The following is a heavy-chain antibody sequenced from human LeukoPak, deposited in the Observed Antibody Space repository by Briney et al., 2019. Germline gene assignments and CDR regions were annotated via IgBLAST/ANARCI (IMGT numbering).Heavy chain of an antibody. D-gene: IGHD3-22*01. CDR1: GGTFSSYG. CDR3: ASGVYYDSSGYSFEY. V-gene: IGHV1-69*13. J-gene: IGHJ4*02. CDR2: IIPIFGTA. Sequence: SVKVSCKASGGTFSSYGISWVRQAPGQGLEWMGGIIPIFGTANYAQKFQGRVTITAGESTSTAYMELSSLRSEDTAVYYCASGVYYDSSGYSFEYWGQGTLVTVSS.